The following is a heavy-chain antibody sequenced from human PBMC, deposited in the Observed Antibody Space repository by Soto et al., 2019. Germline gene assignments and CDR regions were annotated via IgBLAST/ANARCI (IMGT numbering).Heavy chain of an antibody. CDR1: GFTFSSYW. D-gene: IGHD1-1*01. V-gene: IGHV3-74*03. Sequence: EVQLVESGGGLVQPGGSLTLSCAASGFTFSSYWMHWVRQAPGKGLVWVSRINGDGSTITYADFVKGRFTISRDNAKNTLYLQMHNPSAEDTAVYYCARVGTGNWYFDLWGRGTLVTVSS. CDR2: INGDGSTI. CDR3: ARVGTGNWYFDL. J-gene: IGHJ2*01.